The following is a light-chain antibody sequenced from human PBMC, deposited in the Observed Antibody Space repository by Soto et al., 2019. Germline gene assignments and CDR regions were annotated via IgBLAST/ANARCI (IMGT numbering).Light chain of an antibody. CDR2: KAS. V-gene: IGKV1-5*03. J-gene: IGKJ1*01. CDR1: QTISGW. Sequence: DIQMTQSPSTLSASVVDGVTITCRASQTISGWLAWYQQRPGKAPKLLIYKASNLESGVPSRFSGSGSGTEFTLITSSLQPDDFATYYCQQYNSYSWTFGQGTKVDI. CDR3: QQYNSYSWT.